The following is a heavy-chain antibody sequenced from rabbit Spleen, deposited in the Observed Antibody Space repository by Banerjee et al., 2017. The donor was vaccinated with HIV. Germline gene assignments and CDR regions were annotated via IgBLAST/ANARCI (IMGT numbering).Heavy chain of an antibody. V-gene: IGHV1S7*01. D-gene: IGHD4-1*01. CDR3: GRVAGEARLDL. Sequence: QELVESGGGLVQAGETLELSCKASGIDFTSNGISWVRQAPGEGLEYIGFIYPDYSVTDYASWVNGRFTISLDNAQNTVFLRMTSLTVADTATYFCGRVAGEARLDLWGPGTLVTVS. J-gene: IGHJ3*01. CDR2: IYPDYSVT. CDR1: GIDFTSNG.